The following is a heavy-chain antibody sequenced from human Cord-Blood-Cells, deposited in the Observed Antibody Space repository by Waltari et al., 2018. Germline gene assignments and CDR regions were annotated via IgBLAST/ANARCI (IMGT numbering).Heavy chain of an antibody. CDR2: IYYSGST. D-gene: IGHD2-2*01. V-gene: IGHV4-31*03. CDR3: AREGTDQLLFDY. J-gene: IGHJ4*02. CDR1: GGSISSGGYY. Sequence: QVQLQESGPGLVKPSQTLSLTCTVSGGSISSGGYYWTWIRQHPGKGLEWIGYIYYSGSTYYNPSLKSRVTISVDTSKNQFSLKLSSVTAADTAVYYCAREGTDQLLFDYWGQGTLVTVSS.